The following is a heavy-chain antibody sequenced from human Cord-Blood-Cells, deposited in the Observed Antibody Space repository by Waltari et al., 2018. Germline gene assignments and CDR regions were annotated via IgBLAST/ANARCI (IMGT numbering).Heavy chain of an antibody. CDR3: ARQPDDSSGYYYAFDI. CDR1: GGSISRYY. CDR2: IYYSGST. D-gene: IGHD3-22*01. V-gene: IGHV4-59*08. J-gene: IGHJ3*02. Sequence: QVQLQESGPGLVKPSETLSLTCTFSGGSISRYYWSWIRQPPGKGLEWIGYIYYSGSTNYNPSLKSRVTISVDTSKNQFSLKLSSVTAADTAVYYCARQPDDSSGYYYAFDIWGQGTMVTVSS.